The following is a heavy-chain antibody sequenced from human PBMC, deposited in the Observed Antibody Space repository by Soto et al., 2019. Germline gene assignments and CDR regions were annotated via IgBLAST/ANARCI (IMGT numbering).Heavy chain of an antibody. CDR3: ARGVQQLAPYFDY. CDR2: ISSSSSTI. V-gene: IGHV3-48*02. Sequence: GGSLRLSCAASGFTFSSYGMNWVRQAPGKGLEWVSYISSSSSTIYYAGSVKGRFTISRDNAQNSLYLQMNSLRDEDTAVYYCARGVQQLAPYFDYWGQGALVTVSS. D-gene: IGHD6-13*01. CDR1: GFTFSSYG. J-gene: IGHJ4*02.